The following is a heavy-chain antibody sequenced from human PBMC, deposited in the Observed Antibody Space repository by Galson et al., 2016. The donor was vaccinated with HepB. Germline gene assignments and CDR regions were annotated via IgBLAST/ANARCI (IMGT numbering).Heavy chain of an antibody. V-gene: IGHV3-23*01. D-gene: IGHD1-20*01. CDR3: AKEGAGDRITGGFDF. CDR2: LSGGGTNT. CDR1: GFTFNTYA. J-gene: IGHJ4*02. Sequence: SLRLSCATSGFTFNTYALTWVRQAPGKGLEWVSTLSGGGTNTDYADSVKGRFTISRNTSNSTLYLQMSSLRAEDTAMYYCAKEGAGDRITGGFDFWGQGTLVTVSS.